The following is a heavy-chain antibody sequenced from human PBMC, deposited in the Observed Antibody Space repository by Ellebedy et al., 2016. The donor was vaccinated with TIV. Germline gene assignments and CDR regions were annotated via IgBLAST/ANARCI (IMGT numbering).Heavy chain of an antibody. J-gene: IGHJ3*02. CDR1: GYTFGNYA. Sequence: AASVKVSCKTSGYTFGNYAIGWVRQAPGQGLEWMGWLSVYSNDTAYAQEFQGRVTMTTDTSTSTAYMELRSLTSDDTGLYYCARKGARWLQFVDAFDIWGQGTMVTVSS. CDR2: LSVYSNDT. CDR3: ARKGARWLQFVDAFDI. D-gene: IGHD5-24*01. V-gene: IGHV1-18*01.